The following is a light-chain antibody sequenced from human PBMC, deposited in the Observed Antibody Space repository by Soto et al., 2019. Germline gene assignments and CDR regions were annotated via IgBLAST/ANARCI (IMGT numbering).Light chain of an antibody. J-gene: IGLJ3*02. CDR2: EVG. V-gene: IGLV2-14*01. CDR1: SSDVGGYNY. CDR3: TSYTGSSTLGV. Sequence: QSVLTQPASVSGSPGQSITISCTGTSSDVGGYNYVSWYQQHPGKAPKLIIYEVGDRPSGVSSRFSGSKSGNTASLTISGLQAEDEADYYCTSYTGSSTLGVFGGGTKVTVL.